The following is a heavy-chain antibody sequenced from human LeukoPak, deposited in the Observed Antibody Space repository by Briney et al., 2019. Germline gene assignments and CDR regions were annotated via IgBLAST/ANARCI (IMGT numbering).Heavy chain of an antibody. CDR1: GYTFTGYY. J-gene: IGHJ3*02. CDR2: INPNSGGT. CDR3: ARSIVGASDAFDI. D-gene: IGHD1-26*01. V-gene: IGHV1-2*02. Sequence: ASVKVSCKASGYTFTGYYMHWVRQAPGQGLEWMGWINPNSGGTNYAQKFQGRVTMTRDTSISTAYMELSRLRSDDTAVYYCARSIVGASDAFDIWGQGTMVTVSS.